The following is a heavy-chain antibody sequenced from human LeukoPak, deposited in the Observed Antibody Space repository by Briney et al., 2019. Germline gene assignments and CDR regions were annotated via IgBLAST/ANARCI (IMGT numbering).Heavy chain of an antibody. CDR2: IYHSGST. CDR1: GYSILSGYY. D-gene: IGHD1-26*01. V-gene: IGHV4-38-2*02. J-gene: IGHJ5*02. Sequence: SETLSLTCAVSGYSILSGYYWGWVRQPPGKGLEWIGSIYHSGSTYYNPSLKSRVTISVDTSKSQFSLRLSSVTAADTAVYYCARDKSKGGATYLAGWFDPWGQGTLVTVSS. CDR3: ARDKSKGGATYLAGWFDP.